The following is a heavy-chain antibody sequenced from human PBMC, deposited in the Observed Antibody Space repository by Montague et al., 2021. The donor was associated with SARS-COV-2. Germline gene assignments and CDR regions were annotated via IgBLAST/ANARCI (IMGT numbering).Heavy chain of an antibody. V-gene: IGHV3-13*01. D-gene: IGHD3-22*01. Sequence: SRRLSCAASGFTFSSYDMHWVRQATGKGPEWVSAIGTAGDTYYPGSVKGRFTISRENAKNSLYLQMNSLRAGDTAVYYCARAPRGYYDSSGYYNPPYYFDYWGQGTPVTVSS. J-gene: IGHJ4*02. CDR3: ARAPRGYYDSSGYYNPPYYFDY. CDR2: IGTAGDT. CDR1: GFTFSSYD.